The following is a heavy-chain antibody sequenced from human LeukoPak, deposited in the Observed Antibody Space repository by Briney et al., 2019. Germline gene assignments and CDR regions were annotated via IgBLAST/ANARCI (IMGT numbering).Heavy chain of an antibody. D-gene: IGHD2-2*01. CDR3: ARRLTQYDCFDP. Sequence: SQTLSLTCAISGDSASSNSVTWDWIRQSPSRGLEWLGRTYYRSTWYNDYAVSVRGRITVNPDTSKNQFSLHLNSVTPEDTAVYYCARRLTQYDCFDPWGQGILVTVSS. CDR2: TYYRSTWYN. CDR1: GDSASSNSVT. J-gene: IGHJ5*02. V-gene: IGHV6-1*01.